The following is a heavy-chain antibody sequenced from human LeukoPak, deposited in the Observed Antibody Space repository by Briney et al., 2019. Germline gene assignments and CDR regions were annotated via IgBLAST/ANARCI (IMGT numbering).Heavy chain of an antibody. CDR3: AKGYNYAYEY. CDR2: IYSGGST. Sequence: GGSLRLSCAASGFTVSSSYMSWVRQAPGKGLEWVSLIYSGGSTHYAASVKGRFTISRDNSKNTLYLQMNSLRPEDTAVYYCAKGYNYAYEYWGQGTPVTVSS. J-gene: IGHJ4*02. D-gene: IGHD5-18*01. V-gene: IGHV3-53*01. CDR1: GFTVSSSY.